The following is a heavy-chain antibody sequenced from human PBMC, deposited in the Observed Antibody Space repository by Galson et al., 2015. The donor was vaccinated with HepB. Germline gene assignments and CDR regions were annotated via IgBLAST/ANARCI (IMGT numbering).Heavy chain of an antibody. CDR2: ISNNGDGT. D-gene: IGHD2-2*02. CDR3: VKKVKNCSSTTCYTYYFDY. J-gene: IGHJ4*02. V-gene: IGHV3-64D*09. Sequence: SLRLSCAASGFTFSSYAMYWVRQAPGKGLEYVSAISNNGDGTYYADSVKGRFTISRDNSKNTLYLQMGSLRAEDTAVYYCVKKVKNCSSTTCYTYYFDYWGQGTLVTVSS. CDR1: GFTFSSYA.